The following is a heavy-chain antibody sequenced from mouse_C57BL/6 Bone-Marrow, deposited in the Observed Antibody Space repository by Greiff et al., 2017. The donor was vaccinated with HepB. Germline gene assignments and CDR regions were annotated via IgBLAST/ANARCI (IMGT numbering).Heavy chain of an antibody. J-gene: IGHJ4*01. Sequence: EVQLQQSGPELVKPGASVKMSCKASGYTFTDYNMHWVKQSHGKSLEWIGYINPNNGGTSYNQKFKGKATLTVNKSSSTAYMELRSLTSEDSAVYYCCLISRGYYAIDYWGQGTSVTVSS. CDR3: CLISRGYYAIDY. CDR1: GYTFTDYN. V-gene: IGHV1-22*01. D-gene: IGHD1-1*01. CDR2: INPNNGGT.